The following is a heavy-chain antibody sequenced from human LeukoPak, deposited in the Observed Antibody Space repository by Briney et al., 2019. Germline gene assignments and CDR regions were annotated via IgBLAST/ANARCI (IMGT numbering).Heavy chain of an antibody. CDR3: ARGGSYPEGYFDY. V-gene: IGHV4-4*07. CDR1: GGSISNYY. J-gene: IGHJ4*02. CDR2: IYTSGST. Sequence: SETLSLTCTVSGGSISNYYWSWIRQPAGKGLEWIGRIYTSGSTNYNPSLKSRVTISVDTSKNQFSLKLSSVTAADTAVYYCARGGSYPEGYFDYWGQGTLVTVSS. D-gene: IGHD3-16*02.